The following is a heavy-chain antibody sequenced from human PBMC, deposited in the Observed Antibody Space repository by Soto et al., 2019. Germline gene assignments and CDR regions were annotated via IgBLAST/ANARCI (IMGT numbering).Heavy chain of an antibody. Sequence: QVQLVESGGGVVQPGRSLRLSCAASGFTFSSYAMHWVRQAPGKGLEWVAVISYDGSNKYYADSVKGRFTISSDNSKNTLYLQMNSLRAEDKAVYYCARPHPICSSTSCYGVNYYYGMDVWGQGTTVTVSS. V-gene: IGHV3-30-3*01. CDR1: GFTFSSYA. J-gene: IGHJ6*02. CDR3: ARPHPICSSTSCYGVNYYYGMDV. CDR2: ISYDGSNK. D-gene: IGHD2-2*01.